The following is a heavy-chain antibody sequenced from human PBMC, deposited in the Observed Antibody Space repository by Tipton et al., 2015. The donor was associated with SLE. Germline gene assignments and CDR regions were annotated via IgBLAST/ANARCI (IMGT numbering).Heavy chain of an antibody. CDR3: ARRYDLSTGILN. CDR1: GGSFGGFH. V-gene: IGHV4-34*01. CDR2: INHSGST. Sequence: TLSLTCAVSGGSFGGFHWDWIRQAPGNGLEWIGEINHSGSTNYNPSLKGRITLSVDTSRNQISLKLSSVTAADTAVYYCARRYDLSTGILNWGQGTLATVSS. J-gene: IGHJ4*02. D-gene: IGHD3-9*01.